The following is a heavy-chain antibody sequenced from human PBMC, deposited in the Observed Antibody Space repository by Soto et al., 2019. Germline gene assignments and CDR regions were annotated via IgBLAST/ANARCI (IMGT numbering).Heavy chain of an antibody. CDR1: GGTFSSNA. V-gene: IGHV1-69*06. Sequence: GASVKVSCKASGGTFSSNAISWVRQAPGQGLEWMGGIIPIFGTANYAQKFQGRVTITADKSTSTAYMELSSLRSEDTAVYYCARMGRRYSSSLPDYYYYGMDVWGQGTTVTVSS. J-gene: IGHJ6*02. CDR2: IIPIFGTA. CDR3: ARMGRRYSSSLPDYYYYGMDV. D-gene: IGHD6-6*01.